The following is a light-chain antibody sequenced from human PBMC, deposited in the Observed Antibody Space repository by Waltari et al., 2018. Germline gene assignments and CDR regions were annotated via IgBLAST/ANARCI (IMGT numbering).Light chain of an antibody. CDR3: CSYAGSDTYV. CDR2: DVT. J-gene: IGLJ1*01. V-gene: IGLV2-11*01. CDR1: SSDVGGYSY. Sequence: QSALTQPRSVSGSPGQSVAIACTGTSSDVGGYSYVSWYQQHPGKAPKIIIYDVTRRPSWVPDRFSGSKSGNTASLTISGLQADDEAHYYCCSYAGSDTYVFGTGTEVTVL.